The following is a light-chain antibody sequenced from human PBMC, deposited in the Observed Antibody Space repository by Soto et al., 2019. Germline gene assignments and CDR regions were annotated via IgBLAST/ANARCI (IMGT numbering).Light chain of an antibody. CDR2: KAS. CDR3: QQYSTYSRA. V-gene: IGKV1-5*03. Sequence: DIQMTQSPSTLAASVGDRAAITCRASQSINSWLAWYQQKPGKAPKLLIYKASSLETGAPSRFSGSGYGTEFTLTISSLQPDDFATYYCQQYSTYSRAFGQGTKVDIK. J-gene: IGKJ1*01. CDR1: QSINSW.